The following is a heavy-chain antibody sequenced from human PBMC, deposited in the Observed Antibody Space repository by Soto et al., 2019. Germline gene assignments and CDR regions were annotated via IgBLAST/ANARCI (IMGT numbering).Heavy chain of an antibody. CDR3: ARDTNTYGSGSYGMDV. Sequence: KASETLSLTCTVSGASISSGVSYWSWIRQHPGKGLEWIGYVYNRGSSYYNPSLKSRVIISVDTSKNQFSLKLSSLTAADTAVYYCARDTNTYGSGSYGMDVWGQGTTVTVSS. J-gene: IGHJ6*02. CDR2: VYNRGSS. D-gene: IGHD3-10*01. V-gene: IGHV4-31*03. CDR1: GASISSGVSY.